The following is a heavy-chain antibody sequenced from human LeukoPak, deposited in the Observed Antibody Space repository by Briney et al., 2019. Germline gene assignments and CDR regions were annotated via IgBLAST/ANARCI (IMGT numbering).Heavy chain of an antibody. V-gene: IGHV1-69*06. CDR3: ASDTIAVAGEGAFDI. CDR1: GGTFSSYA. CDR2: IIPIFGTA. Sequence: GASVKVSCKASGGTFSSYAISWVPQAPGQGLEWMGGIIPIFGTANYAQKFQGRVTITADKSTSTAYMELSSLRSEDTAVYYCASDTIAVAGEGAFDIWGQGTMVTVSS. D-gene: IGHD6-19*01. J-gene: IGHJ3*02.